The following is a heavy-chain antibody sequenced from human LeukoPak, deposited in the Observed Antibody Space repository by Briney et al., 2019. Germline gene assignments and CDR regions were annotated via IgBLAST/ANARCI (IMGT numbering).Heavy chain of an antibody. CDR2: IHYTGST. Sequence: SETLSLTCTVSGGSISSYYWSWIRQSPGKGLECIGYIHYTGSTNYNPSLKSRVTISVETSKNQFSLKLSSVTAADTAVYYCARVNDGDRYYYYYYMDVWGKGTTVTVSS. CDR3: ARVNDGDRYYYYYYMDV. V-gene: IGHV4-59*12. D-gene: IGHD4-17*01. J-gene: IGHJ6*03. CDR1: GGSISSYY.